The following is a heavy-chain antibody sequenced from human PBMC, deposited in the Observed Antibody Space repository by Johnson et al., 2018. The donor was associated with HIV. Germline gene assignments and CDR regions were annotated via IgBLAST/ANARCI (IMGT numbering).Heavy chain of an antibody. CDR2: ISYDGSNK. D-gene: IGHD6-19*01. Sequence: QVQLVESGGGVVQPGTSLILSCAASGLTFSHYPMHWVRQAPGKGLEWVAVISYDGSNKYYADSVKGRFTISRDNSKSTLFLQMNYLRVEDTAVYYCARLERLGGLSRVLDMWGQGTMVTVSS. CDR3: ARLERLGGLSRVLDM. V-gene: IGHV3-30*04. CDR1: GLTFSHYP. J-gene: IGHJ3*02.